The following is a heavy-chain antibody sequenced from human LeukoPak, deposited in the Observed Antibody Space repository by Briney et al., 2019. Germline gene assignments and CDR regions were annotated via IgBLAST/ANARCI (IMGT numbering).Heavy chain of an antibody. CDR2: ISWNSGSI. V-gene: IGHV3-9*01. D-gene: IGHD3-10*01. J-gene: IGHJ4*02. Sequence: GGSLRLSCAASGFTFDDYAMHWVRHAPGKGLEWVSGISWNSGSIGYADSVKGRFTISRDNAKNSLYLQMNSLRAEDTALYYCAKGLLGFGELSAFDYWGQGTLVTVSS. CDR1: GFTFDDYA. CDR3: AKGLLGFGELSAFDY.